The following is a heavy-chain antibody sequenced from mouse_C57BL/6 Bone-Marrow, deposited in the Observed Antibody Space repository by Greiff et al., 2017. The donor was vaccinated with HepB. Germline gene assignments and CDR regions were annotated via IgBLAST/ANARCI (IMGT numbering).Heavy chain of an antibody. Sequence: EVHLVESGGDLVKPGGSLKLSCAASGFTFSSYGMSWVRQTPDKRLEWVATISSGGSYTYYPDSVKGRFTISRDNAKNTLYLQMSSLKFEDTAMYYCARHSSGKRGFAYWGQGTLVTVSA. CDR2: ISSGGSYT. V-gene: IGHV5-6*01. D-gene: IGHD1-3*01. CDR3: ARHSSGKRGFAY. CDR1: GFTFSSYG. J-gene: IGHJ3*01.